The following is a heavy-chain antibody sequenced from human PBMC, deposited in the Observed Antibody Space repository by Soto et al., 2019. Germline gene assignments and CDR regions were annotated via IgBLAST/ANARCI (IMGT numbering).Heavy chain of an antibody. CDR3: ARALVVPAARDYYGMDV. CDR2: IIPIFGTA. Sequence: QVQLVQSGAEVKKPGSSVKVSCKASGGTFSSYAISWVRQAPGQGLEWMGGIIPIFGTANYAQKFQGRVTITADESTSTAYRELSSLRSEDTAVYYCARALVVPAARDYYGMDVWGQGTTVTVSS. D-gene: IGHD2-2*01. J-gene: IGHJ6*02. V-gene: IGHV1-69*01. CDR1: GGTFSSYA.